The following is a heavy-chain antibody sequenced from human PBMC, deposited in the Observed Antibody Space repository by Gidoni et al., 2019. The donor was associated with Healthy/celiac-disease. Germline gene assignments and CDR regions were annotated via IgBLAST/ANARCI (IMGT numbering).Heavy chain of an antibody. V-gene: IGHV3-30*18. D-gene: IGHD6-19*01. Sequence: QVQLVESGGGVVQPGRSLRLSCAASGFTFSSYGLHWVRQAPGKGLEWVAVISYDGSNKYNADSVKGRFTISRDNSKNTRYLQMNSLRAEDTAVYYCAKDVGYGSGWYGSYYYYYGMDVWGQGTTVTVSS. CDR3: AKDVGYGSGWYGSYYYYYGMDV. CDR2: ISYDGSNK. CDR1: GFTFSSYG. J-gene: IGHJ6*02.